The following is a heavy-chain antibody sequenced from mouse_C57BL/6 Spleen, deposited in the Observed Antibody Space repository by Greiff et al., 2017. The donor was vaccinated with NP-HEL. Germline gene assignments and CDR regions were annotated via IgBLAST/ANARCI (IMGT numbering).Heavy chain of an antibody. Sequence: EVQLQQSGPELVKPGASVKISCKASGYSFTDYNMNWVKQSTGKSLEWIGVINPNYGTTSYNQKFKGKATLTVDQSSSTAYMQLNSLTSEDSAVYYCSSYYGSSYDWYFDVWGTGTTVTVSS. J-gene: IGHJ1*03. CDR1: GYSFTDYN. CDR3: SSYYGSSYDWYFDV. D-gene: IGHD1-1*01. CDR2: INPNYGTT. V-gene: IGHV1-39*01.